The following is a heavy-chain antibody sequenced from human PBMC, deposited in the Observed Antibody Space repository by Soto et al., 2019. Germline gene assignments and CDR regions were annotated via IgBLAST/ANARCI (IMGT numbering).Heavy chain of an antibody. Sequence: GESLKISCKGSGYSFTSYWIGWVRQMPGKGLEWMGIIYPGDSDTRYSPSFQGQVTNSADKSISTAYLQWSSLKASDTAMYYCARQGSIVAVALDYWGQGTLVTVSS. D-gene: IGHD5-12*01. CDR1: GYSFTSYW. CDR3: ARQGSIVAVALDY. V-gene: IGHV5-51*01. CDR2: IYPGDSDT. J-gene: IGHJ4*02.